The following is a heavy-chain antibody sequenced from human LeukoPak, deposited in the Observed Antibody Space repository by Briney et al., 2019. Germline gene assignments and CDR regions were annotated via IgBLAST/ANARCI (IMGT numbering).Heavy chain of an antibody. V-gene: IGHV5-51*01. CDR1: GYSFTNYW. D-gene: IGHD5-24*01. CDR2: IYPGDSDT. CDR3: ARHHGEMATSNDAFDI. J-gene: IGHJ3*02. Sequence: GESLKISCKGSGYSFTNYWIGWVRQMPGKGLEWMGIIYPGDSDTRYSPSFQGQVTISADKSISTAYLQWSSLKASDTAMYYCARHHGEMATSNDAFDIWGQGTMVTVSS.